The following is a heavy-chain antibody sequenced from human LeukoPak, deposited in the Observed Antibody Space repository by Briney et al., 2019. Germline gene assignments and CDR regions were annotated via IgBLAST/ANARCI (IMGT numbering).Heavy chain of an antibody. D-gene: IGHD3-16*01. CDR1: GYTFTSYG. CDR3: TRGSSISAQGDT. CDR2: ISAFNYII. J-gene: IGHJ4*02. Sequence: ASVKVSCKASGYTFTSYGISGVRQAPGQGLEWVGWISAFNYIIEYAQKFQGRVTMTQDTATSTAYMELRSLTSDDTAVFYCTRGSSISAQGDTWGQGTLVSVSS. V-gene: IGHV1-18*01.